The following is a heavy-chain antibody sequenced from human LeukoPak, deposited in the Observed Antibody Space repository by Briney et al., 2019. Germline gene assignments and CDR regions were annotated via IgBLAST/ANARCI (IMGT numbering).Heavy chain of an antibody. D-gene: IGHD6-13*01. CDR3: AKVGQPYGSPRGGYFDY. V-gene: IGHV3-30*18. CDR2: ISYDGSNK. CDR1: GFTFSSYG. Sequence: GGSLRLSCAASGFTFSSYGMHWVRQAPGKGLEWVAVISYDGSNKYYADSVKGRFTISRDNSKNTLYLQMNSLRAEDTAVYYCAKVGQPYGSPRGGYFDYWGQGTLVTVSS. J-gene: IGHJ4*02.